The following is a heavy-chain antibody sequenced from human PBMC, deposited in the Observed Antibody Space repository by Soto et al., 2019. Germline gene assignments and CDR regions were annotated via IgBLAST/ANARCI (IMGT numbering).Heavy chain of an antibody. Sequence: VQLVQSGGGLVKPGGSLTLSCAASGFTFTSYSMNWVRQAPGKGLEWVSSISVSSTYKNYADSLKGRFTISRDNAEKSLYLQMDSLRAEDTAVYYCARVSPGTQYTYYYAMDVWGQGTTVTVSS. CDR3: ARVSPGTQYTYYYAMDV. CDR2: ISVSSTYK. D-gene: IGHD6-13*01. J-gene: IGHJ6*02. V-gene: IGHV3-21*01. CDR1: GFTFTSYS.